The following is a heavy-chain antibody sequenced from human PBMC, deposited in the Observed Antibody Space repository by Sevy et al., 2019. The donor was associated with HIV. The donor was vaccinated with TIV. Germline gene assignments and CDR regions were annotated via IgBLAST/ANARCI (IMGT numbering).Heavy chain of an antibody. V-gene: IGHV4-59*13. J-gene: IGHJ5*02. CDR3: ARSGFLEWAGSTRGPRNWFDP. D-gene: IGHD3-3*01. CDR2: IYYSGST. CDR1: GGSMRNFY. Sequence: SETLSLTCSVSGGSMRNFYWSWIRQPPGKGLEWIGNIYYSGSTNYNHSLKSRVTMSVDTSKNQFSLKLSSVTAADTAVYYCARSGFLEWAGSTRGPRNWFDPWGQGTLVTVSS.